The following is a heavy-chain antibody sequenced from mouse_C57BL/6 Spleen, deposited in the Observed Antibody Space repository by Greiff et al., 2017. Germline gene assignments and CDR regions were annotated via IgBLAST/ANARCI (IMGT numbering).Heavy chain of an antibody. CDR3: ARSDWTNYYAMDY. J-gene: IGHJ4*01. CDR2: IYPGSGNT. D-gene: IGHD2-13*01. V-gene: IGHV1-76*01. Sequence: VQLQQSGAELVRPGASVKLSCKASGYTFTDYYINWVKQRPGQGLEWIARIYPGSGNTYYNEKFKGKATLTAVKSSSTAYMQLSSLTSEDSAVYFCARSDWTNYYAMDYWGQGTAVTVSS. CDR1: GYTFTDYY.